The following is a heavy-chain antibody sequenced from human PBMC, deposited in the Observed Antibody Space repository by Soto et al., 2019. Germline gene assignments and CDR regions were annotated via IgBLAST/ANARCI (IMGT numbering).Heavy chain of an antibody. J-gene: IGHJ6*02. V-gene: IGHV4-31*03. CDR3: AREGAAPYYYYGMDV. Sequence: QVQLQESGPGLVKPSQTLSLTCTVSGGSISSGGYFWSWIRQHPGKGLEWIGFIYYSGSTYYNPSLKSRVTISVDTSKNQFSLKLSSVTAADTAVYSCAREGAAPYYYYGMDVWGQGTTVTVSS. D-gene: IGHD6-6*01. CDR2: IYYSGST. CDR1: GGSISSGGYF.